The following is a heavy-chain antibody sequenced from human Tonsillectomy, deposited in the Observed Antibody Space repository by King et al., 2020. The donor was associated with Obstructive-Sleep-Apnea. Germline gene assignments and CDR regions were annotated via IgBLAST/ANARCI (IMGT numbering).Heavy chain of an antibody. V-gene: IGHV2-5*02. J-gene: IGHJ4*02. D-gene: IGHD2-15*01. CDR2: IYWDDDK. CDR3: AHRQAATYYFDY. CDR1: GFSLSTSGVG. Sequence: QITLKESGPTLVKPTQTLTLTCTFSGFSLSTSGVGVGWIRQPPGKALEWLALIYWDDDKRYSPSLKSRVTITKDTSKNQVVLTMTNMDPVDTATYYCAHRQAATYYFDYWGQGTLVTVSS.